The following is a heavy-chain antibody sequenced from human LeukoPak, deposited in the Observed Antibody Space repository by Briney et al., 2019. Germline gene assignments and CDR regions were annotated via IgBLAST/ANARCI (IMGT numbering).Heavy chain of an antibody. V-gene: IGHV3-21*01. CDR3: ASGYCSSTSCYPP. CDR2: ISSSSSYI. D-gene: IGHD2-2*01. Sequence: PGGSLRLACAASGFTFSSYSMNWVRQAPGKGLEWVSSISSSSSYIYYADSVKGRFTNSRDNAKNSLYLQMNSLRAEDTAVYYCASGYCSSTSCYPPWGQGTLVTVSS. J-gene: IGHJ5*02. CDR1: GFTFSSYS.